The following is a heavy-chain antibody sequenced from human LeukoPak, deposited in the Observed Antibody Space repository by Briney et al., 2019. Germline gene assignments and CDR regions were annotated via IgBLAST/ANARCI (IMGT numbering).Heavy chain of an antibody. J-gene: IGHJ4*02. CDR3: AKAAVGDVFSFDY. Sequence: PGGSLRLSCAASGFTFSSYGMSGVRQAAGKGVEGVSGIRGSGDRTFYADSVKGRFTISRDNSENTVYLQMSSLRVEDTAVYYCAKAAVGDVFSFDYWGQGTLVTVSS. V-gene: IGHV3-23*01. CDR1: GFTFSSYG. CDR2: IRGSGDRT. D-gene: IGHD1-26*01.